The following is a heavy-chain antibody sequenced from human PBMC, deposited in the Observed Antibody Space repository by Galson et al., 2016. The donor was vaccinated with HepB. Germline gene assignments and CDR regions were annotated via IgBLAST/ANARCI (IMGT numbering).Heavy chain of an antibody. CDR2: ISSNSNYI. J-gene: IGHJ3*02. D-gene: IGHD3-10*01. V-gene: IGHV3-21*01. Sequence: SLRLSCAASGLTFSNYKLNWVRQAPGKGLEWVSSISSNSNYIYYADSVKGRFTISRDNAKKSLYLQMKSLRAEDTAVYYCARDHPNYYARDAFDIWGQGTMVTVSS. CDR3: ARDHPNYYARDAFDI. CDR1: GLTFSNYK.